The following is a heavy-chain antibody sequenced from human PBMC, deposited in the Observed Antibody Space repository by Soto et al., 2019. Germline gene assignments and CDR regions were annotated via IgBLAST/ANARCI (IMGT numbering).Heavy chain of an antibody. CDR1: GFSLNTTAMG. CDR2: IYWDDDK. D-gene: IGHD2-21*01. CDR3: AHNPPVIAYFDF. Sequence: QITLKESGPPLVKPTQTLTLTCTFSGFSLNTTAMGVAWIRQPPGKALEWLALIYWDDDKRYNPSLQSRLTITTDTSTNKVVLTMPNIDPVDTATYFCAHNPPVIAYFDFWGQGTLVTVSS. V-gene: IGHV2-5*02. J-gene: IGHJ4*02.